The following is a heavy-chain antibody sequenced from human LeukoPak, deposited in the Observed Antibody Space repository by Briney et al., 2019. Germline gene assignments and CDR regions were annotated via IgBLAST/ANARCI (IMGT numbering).Heavy chain of an antibody. Sequence: GASVKVSCKASGYTFTSYDINWVRQATGQGLEWMGWMNPNSGNTGYALKFQGRVTITRNTSISTAYMELSSLRSEDTAVYYCASGSNYEGWFDPWGQGTLVTVSS. CDR2: MNPNSGNT. CDR1: GYTFTSYD. D-gene: IGHD4-11*01. CDR3: ASGSNYEGWFDP. J-gene: IGHJ5*02. V-gene: IGHV1-8*03.